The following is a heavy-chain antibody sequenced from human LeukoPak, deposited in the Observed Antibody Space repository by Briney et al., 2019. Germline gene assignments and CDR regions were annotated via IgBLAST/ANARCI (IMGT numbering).Heavy chain of an antibody. CDR3: ARVSYYDYVWGSFYYFDY. D-gene: IGHD3-16*01. Sequence: GGSLRLSCAASGFTVSSNYMSWVRQAPGKGLEWVSVIYSGGSTYYADSVKGRFTISRDNSKNTLYLQMNSLRAEDTAVYYCARVSYYDYVWGSFYYFDYWGQGTLVTVSS. J-gene: IGHJ4*02. V-gene: IGHV3-66*01. CDR1: GFTVSSNY. CDR2: IYSGGST.